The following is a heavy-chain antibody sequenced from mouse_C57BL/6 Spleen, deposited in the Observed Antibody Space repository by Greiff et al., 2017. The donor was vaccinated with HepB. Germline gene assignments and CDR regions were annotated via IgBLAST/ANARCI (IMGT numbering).Heavy chain of an antibody. J-gene: IGHJ3*01. V-gene: IGHV5-9*01. D-gene: IGHD1-1*01. CDR3: ARYGSSYEGWFAY. CDR2: ISGGGGNT. Sequence: DVKLVESGGGLVKPGGSLKLSCAASGFTFSSYTMSWVRQTPEKRLEWVATISGGGGNTYYPDSVKGRFTISRDNAKNTLYLQMSSLRSEDTALYYCARYGSSYEGWFAYWGQGTLVTVSA. CDR1: GFTFSSYT.